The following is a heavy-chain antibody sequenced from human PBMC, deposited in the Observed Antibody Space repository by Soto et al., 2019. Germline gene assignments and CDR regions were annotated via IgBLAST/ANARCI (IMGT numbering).Heavy chain of an antibody. CDR2: IWYDGSNK. J-gene: IGHJ4*02. CDR1: GFTFSSYG. Sequence: GGSLRLSCAASGFTFSSYGMHWVRQAPGKGLEWVAVIWYDGSNKYYADSVKGRFTISRDNSKNTLYLQMNSLRAEDTAVYYCAREEWNWPIFDYWGQGTLVTVSS. CDR3: AREEWNWPIFDY. V-gene: IGHV3-33*01. D-gene: IGHD3-3*01.